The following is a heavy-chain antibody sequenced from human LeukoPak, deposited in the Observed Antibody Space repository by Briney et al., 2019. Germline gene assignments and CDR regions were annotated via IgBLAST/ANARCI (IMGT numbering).Heavy chain of an antibody. J-gene: IGHJ4*02. CDR1: GFTFSDFY. CDR2: ISSSGNII. CDR3: ARPFVRNFDWVYYFDN. D-gene: IGHD3-9*01. Sequence: SGGSLRLSCAASGFTFSDFYMTWIRQAPGKGLEWISYISSSGNIIYYADSVKGRFTISRDIAKNSLYLQMNSLRAEDTAVYYCARPFVRNFDWVYYFDNWGQGTLVTVSS. V-gene: IGHV3-11*04.